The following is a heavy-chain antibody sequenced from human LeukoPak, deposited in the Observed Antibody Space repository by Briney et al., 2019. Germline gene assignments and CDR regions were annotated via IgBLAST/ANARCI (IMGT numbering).Heavy chain of an antibody. CDR2: IYHSGST. CDR1: GGSISSGGYY. V-gene: IGHV4-30-2*01. CDR3: ARVHSSSWRINWFDP. Sequence: SETLSLTCTVSGGSISSGGYYWSWIRQPPGKGLEWIGYIYHSGSTYYNPSLKSRVTISVDRSKNQFSLKLSSVTAADTAVYYCARVHSSSWRINWFDPWGQGTRVTVSS. J-gene: IGHJ5*02. D-gene: IGHD6-13*01.